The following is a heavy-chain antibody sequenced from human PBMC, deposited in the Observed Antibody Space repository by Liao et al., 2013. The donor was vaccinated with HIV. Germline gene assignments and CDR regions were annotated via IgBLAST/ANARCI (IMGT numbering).Heavy chain of an antibody. CDR1: GDSISSYY. V-gene: IGHV4-4*07. J-gene: IGHJ4*02. CDR2: VYTSGST. D-gene: IGHD6-19*01. Sequence: QVQLQESGPGLVKPSETLSLTCTVSGDSISSYYWNWIRQPAGKGLEWIGRVYTSGSTNYHPSLESRVTMSVDTSKNQFSLKLSSVTAADTAVYYCARITGYSSGWYDYYFDYWGQGTLVTVSS. CDR3: ARITGYSSGWYDYYFDY.